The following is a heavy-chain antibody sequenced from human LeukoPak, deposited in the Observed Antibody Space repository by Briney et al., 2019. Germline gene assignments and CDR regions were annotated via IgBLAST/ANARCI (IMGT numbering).Heavy chain of an antibody. Sequence: GASVKVSCKASGYTFTGYYMHWVRQAPGQGLEWMGWISAYNGNTNYAQKLQGRVTMTTDTSTSTAYMELRSLRSDDTAVYYCARRLRQEFDPWGQGTLVTVSS. CDR2: ISAYNGNT. J-gene: IGHJ5*02. V-gene: IGHV1-18*04. CDR3: ARRLRQEFDP. CDR1: GYTFTGYY. D-gene: IGHD4-17*01.